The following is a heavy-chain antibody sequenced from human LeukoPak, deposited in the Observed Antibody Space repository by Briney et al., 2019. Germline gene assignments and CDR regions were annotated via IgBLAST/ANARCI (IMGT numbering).Heavy chain of an antibody. CDR1: GYTFTSYY. Sequence: GASVKVSCKASGYTFTSYYMHWVRQAPGQGLECMGIINPSGGSTSYAQKFQGRVTMTRDMSTSTVYMELSSLRSADTAVYYCARNQGYYDSSGYYDWFDPWGQGTLVTVSS. J-gene: IGHJ5*02. CDR3: ARNQGYYDSSGYYDWFDP. D-gene: IGHD3-22*01. CDR2: INPSGGST. V-gene: IGHV1-46*01.